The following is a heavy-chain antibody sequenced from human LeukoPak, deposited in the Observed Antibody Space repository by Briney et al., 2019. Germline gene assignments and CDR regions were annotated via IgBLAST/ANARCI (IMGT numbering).Heavy chain of an antibody. D-gene: IGHD6-13*01. CDR2: IYYSGST. Sequence: SETLSLTCAVSGGSISSYYWSWIRQPPGKGLEWIGYIYYSGSTNYNPSLKSRVTISVDTSKNQFSLKLSSVTAADTAVYYCARGQYSSSWYSDYYYYYYMDVWGKGTTVTVSS. V-gene: IGHV4-59*01. CDR1: GGSISSYY. CDR3: ARGQYSSSWYSDYYYYYYMDV. J-gene: IGHJ6*03.